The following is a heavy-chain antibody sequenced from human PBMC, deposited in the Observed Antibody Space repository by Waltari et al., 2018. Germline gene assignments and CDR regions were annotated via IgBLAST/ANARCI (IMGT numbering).Heavy chain of an antibody. V-gene: IGHV4-39*02. CDR1: GVSVTSSFHY. D-gene: IGHD3-10*01. CDR2: LFHNGSP. Sequence: QLRLRESGPGLVKPSETLSLTCTVSGVSVTSSFHYWGWVRQPPGKGLEWIGTLFHNGSPYYKPSLRSRVTIAVDTSDNHFSLRLTSVTASDTATYYCAGGSGDDAFDIWGHGTLVVVSS. CDR3: AGGSGDDAFDI. J-gene: IGHJ3*02.